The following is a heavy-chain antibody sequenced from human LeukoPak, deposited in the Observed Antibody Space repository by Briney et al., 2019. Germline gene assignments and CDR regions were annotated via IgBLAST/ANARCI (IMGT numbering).Heavy chain of an antibody. V-gene: IGHV3-74*01. CDR2: INNDGSDA. J-gene: IGHJ4*02. CDR3: GRDLIGTAASWDC. D-gene: IGHD6-25*01. CDR1: GFTFTNHW. Sequence: GGSLRLSCEASGFTFTNHWMHWVRQPPGKGLVWVSRINNDGSDAVYADSVKGRFTISRDNAKNTLYLQMNSLRAEDTAVYYCGRDLIGTAASWDCWGQGTLVTVSS.